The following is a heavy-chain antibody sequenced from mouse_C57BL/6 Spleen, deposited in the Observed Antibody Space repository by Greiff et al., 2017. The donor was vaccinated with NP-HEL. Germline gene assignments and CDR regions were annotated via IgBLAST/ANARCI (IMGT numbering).Heavy chain of an antibody. J-gene: IGHJ3*01. CDR3: ARQIYYTAWFAY. D-gene: IGHD1-1*01. CDR2: IYPGDGDT. CDR1: GYAFSSYW. V-gene: IGHV1-80*01. Sequence: VQLQQSGAELVKPGASVKISCKASGYAFSSYWMNWVKQRPGKGLEWIGQIYPGDGDTNYNGKFKGKATLTADKSSNTAYMQLSSLTSEDSAVYFWARQIYYTAWFAYWGQGTLVTVSA.